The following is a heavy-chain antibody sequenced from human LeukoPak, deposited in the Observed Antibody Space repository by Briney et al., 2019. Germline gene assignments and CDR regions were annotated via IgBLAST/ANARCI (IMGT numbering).Heavy chain of an antibody. CDR3: ARDLQNTIFGVVIRYYMDV. CDR2: ISSSSSYI. D-gene: IGHD3-3*01. Sequence: PGGSLRLSCAASGFTFSSYSMNWVRQAPGKGLEWVSSISSSSSYIYYADSVKGRFTISRDNAKNSLYLQMKSLRAEDTAVYYCARDLQNTIFGVVIRYYMDVWGKGTTVTVSS. J-gene: IGHJ6*03. V-gene: IGHV3-21*01. CDR1: GFTFSSYS.